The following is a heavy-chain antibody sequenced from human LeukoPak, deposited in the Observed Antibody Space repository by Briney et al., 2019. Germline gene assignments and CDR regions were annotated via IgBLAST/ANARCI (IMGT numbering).Heavy chain of an antibody. V-gene: IGHV3-33*01. CDR1: GFPFRSYG. Sequence: SGGALVLPWDAPGFPFRSYGIHRVRQAPGKGLERVAVLWYDGSNKYYADSVKGGFTISKDNSKNTLYLQMNSLRAEDTAVYYCAREIGGTYNWFDPWGQGTLVTVSS. CDR2: LWYDGSNK. J-gene: IGHJ5*02. CDR3: AREIGGTYNWFDP. D-gene: IGHD1-1*01.